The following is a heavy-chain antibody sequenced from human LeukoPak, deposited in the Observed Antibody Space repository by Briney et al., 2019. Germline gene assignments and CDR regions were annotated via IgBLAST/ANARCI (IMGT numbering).Heavy chain of an antibody. CDR1: GFTFSGYA. Sequence: PGGSLRLSCAASGFTFSGYAMSWVRQAPGKGLEWVSVLYSAGNTFYADSVKGRFTISRDNSKNTLYLQMNSLRPEDTAVYYCARDLGSRDNYYYYMDVWGKGTTVTVSS. D-gene: IGHD2-15*01. CDR2: LYSAGNT. CDR3: ARDLGSRDNYYYYMDV. J-gene: IGHJ6*03. V-gene: IGHV3-53*05.